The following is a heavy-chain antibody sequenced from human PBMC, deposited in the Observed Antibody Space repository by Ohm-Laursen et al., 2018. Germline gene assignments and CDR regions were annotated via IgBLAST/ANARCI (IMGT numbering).Heavy chain of an antibody. CDR2: ISYDGSNK. CDR3: ARGVYAFDI. Sequence: SLRLSCTASGFTFSSYGMHWVRQAPGKGLEWVAVISYDGSNKYYADSVKGRFTISRDNAKNSLHLEMNSLRVEDTAVYYCARGVYAFDIWGQGTMITVSS. V-gene: IGHV3-30*03. D-gene: IGHD3-10*01. J-gene: IGHJ3*02. CDR1: GFTFSSYG.